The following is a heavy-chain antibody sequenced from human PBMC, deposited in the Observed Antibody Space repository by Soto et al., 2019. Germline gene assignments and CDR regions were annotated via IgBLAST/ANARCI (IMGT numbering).Heavy chain of an antibody. D-gene: IGHD6-13*01. CDR2: IYPGDSDT. V-gene: IGHV5-51*01. Sequence: VEALKISCKGSGYSFISYWIGWLRQMPGKGLEWMGIIYPGDSDTRYSPSFQGQVTISADKSISTAYLQWSSLKASDTAMYYCARTSAAGKYYDGMDVWGQGTTVTAP. J-gene: IGHJ6*02. CDR3: ARTSAAGKYYDGMDV. CDR1: GYSFISYW.